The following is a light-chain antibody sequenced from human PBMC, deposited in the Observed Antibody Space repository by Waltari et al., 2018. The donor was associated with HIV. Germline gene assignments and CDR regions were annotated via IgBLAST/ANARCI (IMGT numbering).Light chain of an antibody. CDR1: QSLAYSDGNTY. Sequence: VVMTQSPLSLPVTLGQPASISCRSSQSLAYSDGNTYLNWFQQRPGQSPRRLIYQVSNRDSGVPDRFSGSGSGTDFTLKISRVDAEDFGIYYCMRATHWPPWTFGQGTKVEIK. V-gene: IGKV2-30*01. CDR2: QVS. J-gene: IGKJ1*01. CDR3: MRATHWPPWT.